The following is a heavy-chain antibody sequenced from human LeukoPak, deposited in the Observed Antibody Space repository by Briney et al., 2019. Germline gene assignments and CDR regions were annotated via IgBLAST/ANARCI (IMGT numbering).Heavy chain of an antibody. CDR2: ISGSGGST. V-gene: IGHV3-23*01. CDR3: AKGQSRYSYGYYFDY. D-gene: IGHD5-18*01. J-gene: IGHJ4*02. CDR1: GYTFSSYA. Sequence: PGGSLRLSCAASGYTFSSYAMSRVRQAPGKGLEWVSAISGSGGSTYYADSVKGRFTISRDNSKNTLYLQMNSLRAEDTAVYYCAKGQSRYSYGYYFDYWGQGTLVTVSS.